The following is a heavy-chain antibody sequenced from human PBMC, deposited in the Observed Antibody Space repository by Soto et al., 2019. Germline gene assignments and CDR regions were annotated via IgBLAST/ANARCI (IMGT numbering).Heavy chain of an antibody. CDR2: IYYSGST. Sequence: SETLSLTCTVSGGSISSGGYYWSWIRQHPGKGLEWIGYIYYSGSTYYNPSLKSRVTISVDTSKNQFSLKPSSVTAADTAVYYCARDRAYSWFDPWGQGTLVTVSS. CDR1: GGSISSGGYY. V-gene: IGHV4-31*03. CDR3: ARDRAYSWFDP. J-gene: IGHJ5*02. D-gene: IGHD2-21*01.